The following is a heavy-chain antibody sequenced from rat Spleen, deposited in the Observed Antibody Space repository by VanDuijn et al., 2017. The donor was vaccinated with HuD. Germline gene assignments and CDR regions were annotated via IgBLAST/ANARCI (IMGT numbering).Heavy chain of an antibody. J-gene: IGHJ2*01. V-gene: IGHV5-25*01. Sequence: EVQLVESGGGLVQPGRSLKLSCAASGFTFSNYDMAWVRQAPTKGLEWVASISPSGGSTYYRDSVKGRFTVSRDNAKSTLYLQMDSLRSEDTATYYCARYGDNSGYFDYWGQGVMVTVSS. D-gene: IGHD4-3*01. CDR1: GFTFSNYD. CDR3: ARYGDNSGYFDY. CDR2: ISPSGGST.